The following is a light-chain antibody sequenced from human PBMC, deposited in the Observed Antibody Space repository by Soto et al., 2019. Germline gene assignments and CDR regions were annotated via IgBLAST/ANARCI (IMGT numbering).Light chain of an antibody. V-gene: IGKV1-33*01. J-gene: IGKJ2*01. Sequence: DIQMTQSPSSLSASVGDRVTITCQASQDIDNHLNWYQHKPGKDPKLMIYDALNLETGVPSMFSHSESGRNFTIIISSLQPAAIATYYWYHYDNLPRYTFGQGTRLEIK. CDR3: YHYDNLPRYT. CDR1: QDIDNH. CDR2: DAL.